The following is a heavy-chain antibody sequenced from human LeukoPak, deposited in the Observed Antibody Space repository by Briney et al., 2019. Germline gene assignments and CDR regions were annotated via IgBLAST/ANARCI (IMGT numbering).Heavy chain of an antibody. CDR1: GLTVSINY. J-gene: IGHJ4*02. CDR3: ERDRRYCSGDSCYSGVDY. CDR2: IYSGGSQ. D-gene: IGHD2-15*01. Sequence: PGGSLRLSCAASGLTVSINYMTWVRQAPGKGLEWVSVIYSGGSQYYADSVKGRFSISRDNSKNTVYLQMNGLRAEDTAVYYCERDRRYCSGDSCYSGVDYWGQGTLVTVSS. V-gene: IGHV3-53*01.